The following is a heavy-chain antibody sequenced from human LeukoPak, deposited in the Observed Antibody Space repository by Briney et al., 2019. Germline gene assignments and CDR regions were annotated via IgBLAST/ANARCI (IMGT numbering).Heavy chain of an antibody. CDR1: GFTFTTYA. CDR2: ITGTGDST. CDR3: ARPYDTTGLFYAFDG. J-gene: IGHJ3*01. D-gene: IGHD2-8*02. V-gene: IGHV3-23*01. Sequence: PGGSLRLSCAASGFTFTTYAMTWVRQPPGKGLEWVSSITGTGDSTYYADSVKGRFTISRDDSKNTLYLQMNSLRAEDTAVFYCARPYDTTGLFYAFDGWGQGTVVTVSS.